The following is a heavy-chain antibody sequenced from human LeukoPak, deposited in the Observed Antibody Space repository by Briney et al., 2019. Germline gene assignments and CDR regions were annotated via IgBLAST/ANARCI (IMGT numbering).Heavy chain of an antibody. CDR2: INPTGGST. CDR1: GYTFPSYF. CDR3: ARDFAAPIVGATNNWFDP. V-gene: IGHV1-46*01. J-gene: IGHJ5*02. D-gene: IGHD1-26*01. Sequence: GASVKVSCKASGYTFPSYFMHWVRQAPGQGLEWMGLINPTGGSTTYAQKFQGRVTMTRDTSTSTVYMELSSLRSDDTAVYYCARDFAAPIVGATNNWFDPWGQGTLVTVSS.